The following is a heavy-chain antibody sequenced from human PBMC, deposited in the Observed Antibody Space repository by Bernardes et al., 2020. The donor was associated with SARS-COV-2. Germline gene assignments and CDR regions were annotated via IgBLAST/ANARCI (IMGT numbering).Heavy chain of an antibody. CDR1: GGSISSYY. J-gene: IGHJ2*01. CDR3: ARGEGRSRRFDL. V-gene: IGHV4-59*01. CDR2: IYYSGST. Sequence: SETLSLTCTVSGGSISSYYWSWIRQPPGKGLEWIGYIYYSGSTNYNPSLKSRVTISVDTSKNQFSLKLSSVTAADTAVYYCARGEGRSRRFDLWGRGTLVTVSS.